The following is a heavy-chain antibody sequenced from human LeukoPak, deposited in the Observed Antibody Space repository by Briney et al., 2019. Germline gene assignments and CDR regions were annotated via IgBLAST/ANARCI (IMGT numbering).Heavy chain of an antibody. CDR3: SNEGPSNSFDY. Sequence: QPGGSLRLSCAASGFTVSSNYMSWVRQAPGKGLEWVSVIYSGGSTYYADSVKGRFTISRDNSKNTLYLQMNTLRAEDTAVYYCSNEGPSNSFDYWGQGTLVTVSS. CDR2: IYSGGST. J-gene: IGHJ4*02. CDR1: GFTVSSNY. V-gene: IGHV3-53*01. D-gene: IGHD6-6*01.